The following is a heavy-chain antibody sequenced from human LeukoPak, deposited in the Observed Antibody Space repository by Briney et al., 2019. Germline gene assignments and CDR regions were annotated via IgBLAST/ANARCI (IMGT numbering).Heavy chain of an antibody. Sequence: PGGSLRLSCAASGFTFSSYEMNWVRQAPGKGLEWVSYISSSGSTIYYADSVKGRFTISRDNAKNSLYLQMNSLRTEDTAVYYCAKGARSYGLAADYWGQGTLVTVSS. V-gene: IGHV3-48*03. CDR2: ISSSGSTI. CDR1: GFTFSSYE. D-gene: IGHD5-18*01. J-gene: IGHJ4*02. CDR3: AKGARSYGLAADY.